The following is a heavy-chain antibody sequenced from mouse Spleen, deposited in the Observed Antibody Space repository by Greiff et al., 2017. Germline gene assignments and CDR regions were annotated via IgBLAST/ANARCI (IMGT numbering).Heavy chain of an antibody. V-gene: IGHV3-1*01. D-gene: IGHD3-2*02. CDR3: AREDSSGSFAY. CDR1: GYSITSGYD. CDR2: ISYSGST. J-gene: IGHJ3*01. Sequence: EVQLQQSGPGMVKPSQSLSLTCTVTGYSITSGYDWHWIRHFPGNKLEWMGYISYSGSTNYNPSLKSPISITHDTSKNHFFLKLNSVTTEDTATYYCAREDSSGSFAYWGQGTLVTVSA.